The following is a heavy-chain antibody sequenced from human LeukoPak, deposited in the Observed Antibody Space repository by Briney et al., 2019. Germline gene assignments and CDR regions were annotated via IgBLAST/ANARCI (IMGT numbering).Heavy chain of an antibody. D-gene: IGHD6-13*01. Sequence: SETLSLTCTVSGGSIGSSRDYWGWIRQPPGKGLEWIGNMYYSGNTYYNPSLKSRVTISLDTSKNQFSLKLTSVTAADTAVNYCARPIAAAGLWFYYMDVWGKGTTVTVSS. J-gene: IGHJ6*03. CDR1: GGSIGSSRDY. CDR2: MYYSGNT. V-gene: IGHV4-39*07. CDR3: ARPIAAAGLWFYYMDV.